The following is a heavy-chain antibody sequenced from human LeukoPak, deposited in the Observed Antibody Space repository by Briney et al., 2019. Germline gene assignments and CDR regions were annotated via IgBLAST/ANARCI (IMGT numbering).Heavy chain of an antibody. J-gene: IGHJ4*02. Sequence: GGSLRLSCAASGFTFSSYSMNWVRQAPGKGLEWVSSISSSSSYIYYADSVKGRFTISRDNAKNSLYLQMNSLRAEDTAVYYCARDLSGSYYIDGYFDYWGQGTLVTVSS. CDR3: ARDLSGSYYIDGYFDY. V-gene: IGHV3-21*01. CDR2: ISSSSSYI. CDR1: GFTFSSYS. D-gene: IGHD1-26*01.